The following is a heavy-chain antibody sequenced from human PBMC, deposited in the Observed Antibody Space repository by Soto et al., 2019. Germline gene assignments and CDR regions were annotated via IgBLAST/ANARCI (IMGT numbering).Heavy chain of an antibody. V-gene: IGHV4-30-4*01. D-gene: IGHD3-3*01. CDR2: IYYSGST. J-gene: IGHJ6*02. Sequence: LSLTCTVSGGSISSGDYYWSWIRQPPGKGLEWIGYIYYSGSTYYNPSLKSRVTISVDTSKNQFSLKLSSVTAADTAVYYCAREDKLRYYDFWSGYYSGGMDVWGQGTTVTVS. CDR1: GGSISSGDYY. CDR3: AREDKLRYYDFWSGYYSGGMDV.